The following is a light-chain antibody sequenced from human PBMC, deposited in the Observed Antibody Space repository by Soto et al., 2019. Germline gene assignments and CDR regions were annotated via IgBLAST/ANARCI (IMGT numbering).Light chain of an antibody. CDR1: QSVSSN. CDR2: GAS. V-gene: IGKV3-15*01. J-gene: IGKJ1*01. CDR3: QQYNNWPPWT. Sequence: EIVGTQSPSTLSVCPVERATLSCRASQSVSSNLAWYQQKPGQAPRLLIYGASTRATGIPARFSGSGSGTEFTLTISSLQSEDFAVYYCQQYNNWPPWTFGQGTKVDIK.